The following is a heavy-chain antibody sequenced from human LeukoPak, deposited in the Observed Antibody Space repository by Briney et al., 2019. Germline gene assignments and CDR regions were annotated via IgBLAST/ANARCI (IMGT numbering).Heavy chain of an antibody. V-gene: IGHV1-46*01. CDR2: INPSGGST. CDR1: GYTFTSYY. J-gene: IGHJ1*01. CDR3: AREVPIAAAGPKPGGFQH. D-gene: IGHD6-13*01. Sequence: GASVKVSCKASGYTFTSYYMHWVRQAPGQGLEWMGIINPSGGSTSYAQKFQGRVTMTRDTSTSTVYMELSSLRSEDTAVYYCAREVPIAAAGPKPGGFQHWGQGTLVTVSS.